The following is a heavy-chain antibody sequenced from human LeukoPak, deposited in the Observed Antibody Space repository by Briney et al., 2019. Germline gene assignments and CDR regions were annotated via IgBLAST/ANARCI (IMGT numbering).Heavy chain of an antibody. V-gene: IGHV1-2*02. CDR1: GHTFTGYY. CDR2: ISPNNGGT. Sequence: GASVKVSCKASGHTFTGYYMHWVRQAPGQGLEWMGWISPNNGGTNYAQRFQGRVTLTRDTSISTAYMDLSRLRSDDTAVYYCARDLSSGWYDYWGQGTLVTVSS. D-gene: IGHD6-19*01. J-gene: IGHJ4*02. CDR3: ARDLSSGWYDY.